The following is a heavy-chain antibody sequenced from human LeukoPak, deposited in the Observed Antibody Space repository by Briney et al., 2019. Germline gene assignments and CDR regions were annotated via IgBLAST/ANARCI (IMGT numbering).Heavy chain of an antibody. D-gene: IGHD3-22*01. V-gene: IGHV4-4*07. CDR2: IYTSGST. CDR3: ARLRNYYDSSGYYAIDY. Sequence: PSETLSLTCTVSGGSISSYYWSWIRQPAGKGLEWIGRIYTSGSTNYNPSLKSRVTISVDTSKNQFSLKLSSVTAADTAVYYCARLRNYYDSSGYYAIDYWGQGALVTVSS. J-gene: IGHJ4*01. CDR1: GGSISSYY.